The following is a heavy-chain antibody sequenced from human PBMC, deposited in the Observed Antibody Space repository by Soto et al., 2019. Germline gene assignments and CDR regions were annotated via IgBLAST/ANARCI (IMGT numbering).Heavy chain of an antibody. Sequence: GGSLRLSCAASGFTFSDYYMSCIRQAPGKGLEWCSYIISRSSYTNYAGSAKGRFTTTRDNAKNSLYLQMNSLRAEDTAVYYCARDLGHSSSRFFDYWGQGTLVTVSS. CDR2: IISRSSYT. CDR1: GFTFSDYY. J-gene: IGHJ4*02. D-gene: IGHD6-6*01. CDR3: ARDLGHSSSRFFDY. V-gene: IGHV3-11*06.